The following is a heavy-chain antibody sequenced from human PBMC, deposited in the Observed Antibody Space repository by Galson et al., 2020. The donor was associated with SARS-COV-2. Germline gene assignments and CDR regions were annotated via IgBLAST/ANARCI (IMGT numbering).Heavy chain of an antibody. CDR3: ARLGLYSRSIATADF. J-gene: IGHJ4*02. CDR1: GYSFIGYN. V-gene: IGHV1-18*01. Sequence: ASVKVSCKASGYSFIGYNITWVRQAPGQGLEWMGWINVYDGNTNYAQHFQGRVTMTTDKSTSTAYMELRSLRSDDTAVYYCARLGLYSRSIATADFWGQGTLVTVSS. D-gene: IGHD6-6*01. CDR2: INVYDGNT.